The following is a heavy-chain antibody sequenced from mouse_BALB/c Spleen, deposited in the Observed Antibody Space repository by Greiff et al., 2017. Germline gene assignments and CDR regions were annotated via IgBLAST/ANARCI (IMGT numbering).Heavy chain of an antibody. V-gene: IGHV1-7*01. J-gene: IGHJ2*01. CDR1: GYTFTSYW. D-gene: IGHD4-1*01. CDR2: INPSTGYT. CDR3: ARGELTDAFDY. Sequence: QVQLKESGAELAKPGASVKMSCKASGYTFTSYWMHWVKQRPGQGLEWIGYINPSTGYTEYNQKFKDKATLTADKSSSTAYMQLSSLTSEDSAVYYCARGELTDAFDYWGQGTTLTVSS.